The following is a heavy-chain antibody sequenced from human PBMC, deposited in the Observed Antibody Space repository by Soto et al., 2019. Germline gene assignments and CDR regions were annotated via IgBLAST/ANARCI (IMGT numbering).Heavy chain of an antibody. D-gene: IGHD3-10*01. CDR1: GFTFSSHW. CDR2: INSDGSST. CDR3: VRSGDYRSGSYWYFFDY. Sequence: PGGSLRLSCAVSGFTFSSHWMHWVRQAPGKGLVWVSRINSDGSSTNYADSVKGRFTISRDNAKNSLFLQLNSLRAEDTALYYCVRSGDYRSGSYWYFFDYWGQGALVTVSS. V-gene: IGHV3-74*01. J-gene: IGHJ4*02.